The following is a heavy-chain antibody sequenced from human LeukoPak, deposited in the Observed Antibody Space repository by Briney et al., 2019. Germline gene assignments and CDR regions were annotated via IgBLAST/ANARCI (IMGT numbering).Heavy chain of an antibody. CDR2: ISSSSSYI. CDR1: GFTFSSYS. CDR3: AVRYCSSTSCSLF. V-gene: IGHV3-21*01. Sequence: GGSLRLSCAASGFTFSSYSMNWVRQAPGQGLEWVSSISSSSSYIYYADSVKGRFTISRDNAKNSLYLQMNSLRAEVTAVYYCAVRYCSSTSCSLFWGQGTLVTVSS. J-gene: IGHJ4*02. D-gene: IGHD2-2*01.